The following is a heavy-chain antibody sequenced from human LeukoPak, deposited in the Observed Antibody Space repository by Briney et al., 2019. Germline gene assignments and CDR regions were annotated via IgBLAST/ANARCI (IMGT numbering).Heavy chain of an antibody. CDR1: GYTFTSHW. Sequence: PGESLKISCKGSGYTFTSHWIGWVRQMPGKGLEWIGIIYPGDSDTRYSPSFQGQVTISADKSISTAYLQWGSLKASDTAIYYCARLGYCSSASCYYGMDVWGQGTTVTVSS. CDR2: IYPGDSDT. D-gene: IGHD2-2*01. J-gene: IGHJ6*02. V-gene: IGHV5-51*01. CDR3: ARLGYCSSASCYYGMDV.